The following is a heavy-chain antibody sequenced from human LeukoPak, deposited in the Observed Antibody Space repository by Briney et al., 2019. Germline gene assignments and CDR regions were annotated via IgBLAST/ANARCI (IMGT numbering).Heavy chain of an antibody. CDR2: ISSNNGKT. D-gene: IGHD3-10*01. J-gene: IGHJ6*02. Sequence: ASVKVSCKASGFTFVSYGLTWVRQAPGQGLGWMGWISSNNGKTNHAQRFQGRFTMTTDTSTSTAYMELRSLRSDDSAVYYCARGGTLIRGVNYPMDVWGQGTTVTVSS. V-gene: IGHV1-18*01. CDR1: GFTFVSYG. CDR3: ARGGTLIRGVNYPMDV.